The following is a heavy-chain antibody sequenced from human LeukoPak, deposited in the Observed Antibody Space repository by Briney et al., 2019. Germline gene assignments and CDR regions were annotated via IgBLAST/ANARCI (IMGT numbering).Heavy chain of an antibody. CDR2: IYHSGST. D-gene: IGHD3-3*01. V-gene: IGHV4-38-2*01. CDR3: TRRIRFLEWPQEDAFDI. J-gene: IGHJ3*02. CDR1: GYSISSGYY. Sequence: SETLSLTCAVSGYSISSGYYWGWIRPPPGKGLEWIGSIYHSGSTYYNPSLKSRVTISVDTSKNQFSLKLSSVTAADTAVYYCTRRIRFLEWPQEDAFDIWGQGTMVTVSS.